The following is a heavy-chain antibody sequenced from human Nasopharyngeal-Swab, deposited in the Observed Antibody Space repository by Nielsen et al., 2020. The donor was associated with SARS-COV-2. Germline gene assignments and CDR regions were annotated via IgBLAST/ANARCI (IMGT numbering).Heavy chain of an antibody. CDR2: ISYDGSNK. CDR3: ALTDYDSSGYYYYYYGMDV. Sequence: LKISCAASGFTFSSYGMHWVRQAPGKGLEWVAVISYDGSNKYYADSVKGRFTISRDNSKNTLYLQMNSLRAEDTAVYYCALTDYDSSGYYYYYYGMDVWGQGTTVTVSS. CDR1: GFTFSSYG. D-gene: IGHD3-22*01. V-gene: IGHV3-30*03. J-gene: IGHJ6*02.